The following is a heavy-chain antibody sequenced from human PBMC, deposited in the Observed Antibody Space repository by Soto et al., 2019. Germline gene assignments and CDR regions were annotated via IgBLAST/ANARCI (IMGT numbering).Heavy chain of an antibody. J-gene: IGHJ4*02. V-gene: IGHV4-34*01. CDR3: ARGMTTVTTLDY. D-gene: IGHD4-4*01. CDR2: INHSGST. Sequence: SETLSLTCAVYGGSFSGYYWTWIRQPPGTGLEWIGEINHSGSTNYNPSLKSRVTISVDTSKNQFSLKLTSVTAADTAVYYCARGMTTVTTLDYWGQGPLVTVSS. CDR1: GGSFSGYY.